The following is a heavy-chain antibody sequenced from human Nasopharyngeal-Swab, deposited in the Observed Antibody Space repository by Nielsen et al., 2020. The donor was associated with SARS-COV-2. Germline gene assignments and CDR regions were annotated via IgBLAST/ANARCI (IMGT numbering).Heavy chain of an antibody. CDR3: ARDQGSSWYTYYYYYGMDV. Sequence: GGSLRLSCAASGFTFSSYAMHWVRQAPGKGLEWVAVISYDGSKKYYADSVKGRFTISRDNSKNTLYLQMNSLRAEDTAVYYCARDQGSSWYTYYYYYGMDVWSQGTTVTVSS. D-gene: IGHD6-13*01. CDR1: GFTFSSYA. CDR2: ISYDGSKK. J-gene: IGHJ6*02. V-gene: IGHV3-30-3*01.